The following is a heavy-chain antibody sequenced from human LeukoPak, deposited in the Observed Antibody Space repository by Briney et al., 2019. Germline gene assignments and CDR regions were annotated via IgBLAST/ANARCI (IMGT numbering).Heavy chain of an antibody. D-gene: IGHD1-26*01. CDR2: ISGSGGST. CDR1: GFTFSSYA. J-gene: IGHJ4*02. V-gene: IGHV3-23*01. CDR3: AKDRSGRGSYYNFDY. Sequence: RGSLRLSCAASGFTFSSYAMSWVRQAPGKGLEWVSAISGSGGSTYYADSVKGRFTISRDNSKNTLYLQMNSLRAGDTAVYYCAKDRSGRGSYYNFDYWGQGTLVTVSS.